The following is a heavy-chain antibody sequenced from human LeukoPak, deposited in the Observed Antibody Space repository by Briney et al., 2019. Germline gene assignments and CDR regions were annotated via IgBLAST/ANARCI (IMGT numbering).Heavy chain of an antibody. CDR3: ARHGYSSGWYYFDY. D-gene: IGHD6-19*01. Sequence: SETLSLTCTVSGGSISSYYWSWIRQPPGKGLEWIGYIYYSGSTNYNPSLKSRVTISVDTSKNQFSLKLSSVTAADTAVYYCARHGYSSGWYYFDYWGQGTLVTVSS. CDR1: GGSISSYY. V-gene: IGHV4-59*08. J-gene: IGHJ4*02. CDR2: IYYSGST.